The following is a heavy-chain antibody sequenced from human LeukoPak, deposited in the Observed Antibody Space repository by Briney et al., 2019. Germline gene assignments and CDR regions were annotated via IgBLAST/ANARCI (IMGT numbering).Heavy chain of an antibody. CDR3: ARLVSTFQGDPLDY. V-gene: IGHV3-7*01. Sequence: GGSLRLSWAASGFTFSSYWMSWVRQAPGKGLEWVANIKQDGSEKYYVDSVKGRFTISRDNAKNSLYLQMNSLRAEDTAVYYCARLVSTFQGDPLDYWGQGTLVTVSS. D-gene: IGHD2-21*02. CDR1: GFTFSSYW. CDR2: IKQDGSEK. J-gene: IGHJ4*02.